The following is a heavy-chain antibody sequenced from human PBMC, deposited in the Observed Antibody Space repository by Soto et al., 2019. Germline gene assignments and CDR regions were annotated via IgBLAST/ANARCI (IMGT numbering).Heavy chain of an antibody. V-gene: IGHV4-31*03. D-gene: IGHD2-2*01. Sequence: QVQLQESGPGLVKPSETLSLTCTVSGASISSKGYYWSWIRQHPGMGLEWIGYSDYSGTTDYNPSLKSRVTISLDTSKNQFSLKLNSVTAADTAVYYCARARSSSGFLATWFDPWGQGTLVTVSA. CDR1: GASISSKGYY. J-gene: IGHJ5*02. CDR3: ARARSSSGFLATWFDP. CDR2: SDYSGTT.